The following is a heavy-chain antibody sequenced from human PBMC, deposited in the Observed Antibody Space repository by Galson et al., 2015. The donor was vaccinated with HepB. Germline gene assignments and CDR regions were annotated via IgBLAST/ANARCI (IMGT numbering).Heavy chain of an antibody. Sequence: SLRLSCAASGFTFSSYWMSWVRQAPGKGLEWVANIKQDGSEKYYVDSVKGRFTISRDNAKNSLYLQMNSLRAEDTAVYYCARDLDSGSGMVFDYWGQGTLVTVSS. CDR3: ARDLDSGSGMVFDY. CDR2: IKQDGSEK. CDR1: GFTFSSYW. J-gene: IGHJ4*02. D-gene: IGHD3-10*01. V-gene: IGHV3-7*01.